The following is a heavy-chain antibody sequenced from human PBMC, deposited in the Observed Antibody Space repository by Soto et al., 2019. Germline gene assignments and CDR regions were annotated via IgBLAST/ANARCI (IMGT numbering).Heavy chain of an antibody. J-gene: IGHJ4*02. Sequence: QVQLVQSGAEVKKPGSSVKVSCKASGGTFSSYAISWVRQAPGQGLEWMGGIIPIFGTANYAQKFQGRVTITADESTSTAYMELSSLRSEDTAVYYCAKNGGKFYSSGWYYFDYWGQGTLVTVSS. CDR1: GGTFSSYA. CDR3: AKNGGKFYSSGWYYFDY. CDR2: IIPIFGTA. D-gene: IGHD6-19*01. V-gene: IGHV1-69*01.